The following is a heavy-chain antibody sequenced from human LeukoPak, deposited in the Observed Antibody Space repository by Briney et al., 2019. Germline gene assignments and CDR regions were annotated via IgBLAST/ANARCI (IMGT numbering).Heavy chain of an antibody. D-gene: IGHD3-10*01. CDR2: IKEDGSEK. CDR1: GFTFTSYW. Sequence: GGSLRLSCAASGFTFTSYWMSWVRQAPGKGLEWVANIKEDGSEKDYVDSVKGRFTISRDNAKNSVYLQMNSLRAEDTAVYYCARDYFGSGSYSWGLFDPWGQGTLVTVSS. V-gene: IGHV3-7*01. CDR3: ARDYFGSGSYSWGLFDP. J-gene: IGHJ5*02.